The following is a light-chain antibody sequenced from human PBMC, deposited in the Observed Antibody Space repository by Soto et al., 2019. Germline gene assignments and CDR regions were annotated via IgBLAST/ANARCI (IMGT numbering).Light chain of an antibody. CDR1: QSVSSN. V-gene: IGKV3-15*01. CDR3: QQYNNWWT. CDR2: DAS. J-gene: IGKJ1*01. Sequence: EIVMTQSPATLSVSPGERATLSCRASQSVSSNLAWYQQKPGQAPRLLIYDASTRATGVPARFSGSGSGTGFTLTIISLQSEDFAIYYCQQYNNWWTFGQGTKVEIK.